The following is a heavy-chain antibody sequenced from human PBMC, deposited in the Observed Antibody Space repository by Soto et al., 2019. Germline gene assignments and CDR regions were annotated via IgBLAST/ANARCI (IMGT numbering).Heavy chain of an antibody. V-gene: IGHV3-74*01. CDR2: VNTDGSGT. J-gene: IGHJ4*02. D-gene: IGHD1-1*01. Sequence: GGSLRLSCAASGFTFSNYNMNWVRQAPGKGLEWVSLVNTDGSGTYYAGSVKGRFSISRDNAKNTVSLQMNNLRAEDTAVYYCAGASGWKFDYWGLGVLVTVSS. CDR3: AGASGWKFDY. CDR1: GFTFSNYN.